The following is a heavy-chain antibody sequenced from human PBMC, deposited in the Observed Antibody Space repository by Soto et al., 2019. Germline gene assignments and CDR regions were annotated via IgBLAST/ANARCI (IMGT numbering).Heavy chain of an antibody. Sequence: SETLSLTCAVSGGSISSGGYSWSWIRQPPGKGLEWIGYIYHSGSTYYNPSLKSRVTISVDRSKNQFSLKLSSVTAADTAVYYCARGLHCSSTSCYDNWFDPWGQGTLATVSS. CDR3: ARGLHCSSTSCYDNWFDP. CDR2: IYHSGST. V-gene: IGHV4-30-2*01. J-gene: IGHJ5*02. D-gene: IGHD2-2*01. CDR1: GGSISSGGYS.